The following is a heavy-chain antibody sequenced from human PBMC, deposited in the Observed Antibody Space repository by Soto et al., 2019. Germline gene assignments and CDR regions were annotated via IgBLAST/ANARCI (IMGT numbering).Heavy chain of an antibody. CDR2: IWYDGSNK. D-gene: IGHD1-26*01. Sequence: QVQLVESGGGVVQPGRSLRLSCAASGFTFSSYGMHWVRQAPGKGLEWVAVIWYDGSNKYYADSVKGRFTISRDNSKNTLYLQMNSLRAEDTAVYYCARGESGSYYHAFDIWGQGTMVTVSS. CDR3: ARGESGSYYHAFDI. J-gene: IGHJ3*02. V-gene: IGHV3-33*01. CDR1: GFTFSSYG.